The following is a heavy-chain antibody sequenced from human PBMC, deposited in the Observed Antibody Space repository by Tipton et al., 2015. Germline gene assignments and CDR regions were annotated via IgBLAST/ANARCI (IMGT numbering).Heavy chain of an antibody. Sequence: QSGPEVKKPGASVKVSCKASGYTLASYYMHWVRQAPGQGLEWMGIINPSGQSTTSARKFQGRVTMTSDTSTSTVYMELSSLRSEDTAVYYCARDCAGISLGATLCAFDIWGQGTMVTVSS. V-gene: IGHV1-46*03. D-gene: IGHD1-26*01. CDR2: INPSGQST. CDR1: GYTLASYY. J-gene: IGHJ3*02. CDR3: ARDCAGISLGATLCAFDI.